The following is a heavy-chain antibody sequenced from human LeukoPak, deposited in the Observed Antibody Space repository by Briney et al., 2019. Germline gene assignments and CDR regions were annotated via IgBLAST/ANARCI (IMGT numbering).Heavy chain of an antibody. CDR2: VYPADSDI. CDR1: GYAFPNYW. D-gene: IGHD1-26*01. CDR3: ARREGAFDI. J-gene: IGHJ3*02. Sequence: GESLKISCKGSGYAFPNYWVGWVRQMPGKGLEWMGIVYPADSDIRYSPSFQGQVTISADKSISTAYLQWSSLKASDTAMYYCARREGAFDIWGQGTMVTVSS. V-gene: IGHV5-51*01.